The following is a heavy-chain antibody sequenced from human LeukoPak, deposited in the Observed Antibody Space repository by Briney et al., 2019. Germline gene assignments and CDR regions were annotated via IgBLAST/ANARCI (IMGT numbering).Heavy chain of an antibody. CDR1: GFTFSSYS. V-gene: IGHV3-21*01. CDR2: ISISSSYI. Sequence: PGGSLRLSCAASGFTFSSYSMNWVRQAPGKGLEWVSSISISSSYIYYADSVKGRFTISRDKAKNSLYLQMNSLRAEDTAVYYCARRAYCSSTSCAFDYWGQGTLVTVSS. D-gene: IGHD2-2*01. J-gene: IGHJ4*02. CDR3: ARRAYCSSTSCAFDY.